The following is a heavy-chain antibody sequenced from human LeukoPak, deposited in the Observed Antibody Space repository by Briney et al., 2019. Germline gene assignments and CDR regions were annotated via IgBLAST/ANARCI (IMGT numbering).Heavy chain of an antibody. Sequence: SETLSLTCAVYGGSFSGYYWGWIRQPPGKGLEWIGEINHSGSTNYNPSLKSRVTISVDTSKNQFSLKLSSVTAADTAVYYCARLAYYYTHASWGDAFDIWGQGTMVTVSS. CDR3: ARLAYYYTHASWGDAFDI. CDR1: GGSFSGYY. D-gene: IGHD3-10*01. V-gene: IGHV4-34*01. CDR2: INHSGST. J-gene: IGHJ3*02.